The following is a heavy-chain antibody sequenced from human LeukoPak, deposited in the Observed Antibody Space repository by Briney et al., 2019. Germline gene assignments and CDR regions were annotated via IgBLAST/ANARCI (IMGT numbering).Heavy chain of an antibody. CDR1: GFTFDDYG. CDR3: ARAVCSSTSCYTIGYYYYYYMDV. J-gene: IGHJ6*03. V-gene: IGHV3-20*04. D-gene: IGHD2-2*02. CDR2: INWNGGST. Sequence: PGGSLRLSCAASGFTFDDYGMSWVRQAPGKGLEWVSGINWNGGSTGYADSVKGRFTISRDNAKNSLYLQMNSLRAEDTALYYCARAVCSSTSCYTIGYYYYYYMDVWGKGTTVTVSS.